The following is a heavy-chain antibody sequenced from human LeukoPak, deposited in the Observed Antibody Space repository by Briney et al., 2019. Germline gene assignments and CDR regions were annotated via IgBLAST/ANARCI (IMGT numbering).Heavy chain of an antibody. V-gene: IGHV3-30*03. CDR1: GFTFSTYG. CDR3: ARDPPDY. Sequence: PGGSLRLSCAASGFTFSTYGMHWVRQAPGKGLEWVAVISYDGSNKYYADSVEGRFTISRDNAKNSLYLQMNSLRAEDTGVYYCARDPPDYWGQGILVTVSS. CDR2: ISYDGSNK. J-gene: IGHJ4*02.